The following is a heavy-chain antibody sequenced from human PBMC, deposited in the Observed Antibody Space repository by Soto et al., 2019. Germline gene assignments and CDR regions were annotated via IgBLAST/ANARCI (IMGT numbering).Heavy chain of an antibody. D-gene: IGHD6-13*01. CDR1: GYRFASYG. V-gene: IGHV1-18*01. Sequence: QVQLVQSGAEVKKPGASVKVSCKTSGYRFASYGINWVRQAPGQGLQWMGWISVYNGNTNYAQKVQGRVTMTTETYTSTAYMELMSLRSDDTAVYYCARDVSSWSPYYFDYWGQGTLVTVSS. J-gene: IGHJ4*02. CDR2: ISVYNGNT. CDR3: ARDVSSWSPYYFDY.